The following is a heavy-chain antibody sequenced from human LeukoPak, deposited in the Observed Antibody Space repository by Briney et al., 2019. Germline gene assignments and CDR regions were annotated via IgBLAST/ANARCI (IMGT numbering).Heavy chain of an antibody. V-gene: IGHV3-48*03. CDR2: ISSSGSTI. CDR3: AELGITMIGGV. CDR1: GFIFNNYE. Sequence: GGSLRLSCVTSGFIFNNYEMNWVRQAPGKGLEWVSYISSSGSTIYYADSVKGRFTISRDNAKNSLYLQMNSLRAEDTAVYYCAELGITMIGGVWGKGTTVTISS. J-gene: IGHJ6*04. D-gene: IGHD3-10*02.